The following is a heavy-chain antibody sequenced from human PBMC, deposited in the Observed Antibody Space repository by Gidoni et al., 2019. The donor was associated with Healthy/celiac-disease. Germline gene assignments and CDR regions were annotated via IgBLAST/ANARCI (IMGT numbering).Heavy chain of an antibody. J-gene: IGHJ4*02. CDR1: GGSISSGGYY. Sequence: QVQLQESGPGLVKPSQPLSLTCTVSGGSISSGGYYWSWIRQQPGKGLELIGYIYYSGSTYYNPSLKSRVTISVDTSKNQFSLKLSSVTAADTAVYYCARDAVNYYDSSGYYPVWGQGTLVTVSS. V-gene: IGHV4-31*03. CDR2: IYYSGST. D-gene: IGHD3-22*01. CDR3: ARDAVNYYDSSGYYPV.